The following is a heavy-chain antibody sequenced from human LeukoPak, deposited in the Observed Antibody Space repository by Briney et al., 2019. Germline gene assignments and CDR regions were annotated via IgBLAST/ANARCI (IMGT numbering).Heavy chain of an antibody. J-gene: IGHJ4*02. D-gene: IGHD3-22*01. Sequence: GGSLRLSCAASGFTFSSYGMHWVRQAPGKGLEWVAFIRYDGSNKYYADSVKGRFTISRDNSKNTLYLQMNSLRAEDTAVYYCAGGLYYYDSSGYYFDYWGQGTLVTVSS. V-gene: IGHV3-30*02. CDR2: IRYDGSNK. CDR3: AGGLYYYDSSGYYFDY. CDR1: GFTFSSYG.